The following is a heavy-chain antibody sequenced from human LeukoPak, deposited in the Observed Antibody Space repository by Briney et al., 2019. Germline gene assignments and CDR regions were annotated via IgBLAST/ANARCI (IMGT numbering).Heavy chain of an antibody. CDR1: GGTFSSYA. J-gene: IGHJ4*02. CDR2: IIPIFGTA. D-gene: IGHD3-16*01. CDR3: VRRGNRWGDY. V-gene: IGHV1-69*05. Sequence: SVKVSCKASGGTFSSYAISWVRQAPGQGLEWMGGIIPIFGTANYAQKFQGRVTITTDESTSTAYMELSSLRAEDTAVYYCVRRGNRWGDYWGQGTLVTVSS.